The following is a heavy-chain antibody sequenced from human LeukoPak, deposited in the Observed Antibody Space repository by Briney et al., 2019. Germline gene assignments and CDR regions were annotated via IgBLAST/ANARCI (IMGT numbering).Heavy chain of an antibody. V-gene: IGHV3-21*01. D-gene: IGHD3/OR15-3a*01. CDR2: ISSSGSYM. J-gene: IGHJ6*02. CDR3: ARGGVGLVIIPGWEYDYYGLDV. Sequence: GGSLRLSCAASGFTLSTYSMNWVRQAPGKGLEWVSAISSSGSYMYYADSVKGRFIISRDNAKNSLHLQMNRLRAEDTAVYYCARGGVGLVIIPGWEYDYYGLDVWGQGTTVTVSS. CDR1: GFTLSTYS.